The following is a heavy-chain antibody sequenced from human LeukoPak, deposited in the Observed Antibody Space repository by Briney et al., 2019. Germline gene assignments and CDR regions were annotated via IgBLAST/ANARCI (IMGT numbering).Heavy chain of an antibody. CDR1: GFSLSTSGGG. D-gene: IGHD6-19*01. CDR2: IYWNDDK. J-gene: IGHJ4*02. Sequence: SGPTLVKPTQTLTLTCTFSGFSLSTSGGGVGWIRQPPGKALEWLALIYWNDDKRYSPSLKSRLTITKDTSKNQVVLTMTNMDPVDTATYYCAHRDGYSSGWGFDYWGQGTLVTVSS. V-gene: IGHV2-5*01. CDR3: AHRDGYSSGWGFDY.